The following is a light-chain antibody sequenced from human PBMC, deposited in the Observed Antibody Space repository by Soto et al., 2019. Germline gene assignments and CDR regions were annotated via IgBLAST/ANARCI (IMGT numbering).Light chain of an antibody. CDR2: DVS. CDR3: SSYTSSFKLAV. V-gene: IGLV2-14*03. J-gene: IGLJ1*01. CDR1: SSDVGGYNY. Sequence: QSALTQPASVSGSPGQSITIFCTGTSSDVGGYNYVSWYQQHPASAPKLMIYDVSSRPSGVSNRFSGSKSGNTASLTISGLQAEDEADYYCSSYTSSFKLAVFGSGTKLTVL.